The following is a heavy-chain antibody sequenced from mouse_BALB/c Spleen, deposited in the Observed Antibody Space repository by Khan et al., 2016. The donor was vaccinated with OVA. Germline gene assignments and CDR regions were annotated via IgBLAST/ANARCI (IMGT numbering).Heavy chain of an antibody. CDR1: GYTFTSYT. CDR3: ARKSTRASY. Sequence: QVQLKQSGAELVKPGASVKMSCKAFGYTFTSYTMHWVKQRPGQGLEWIGYINPSSGYTKYNQKFKDKATLTADKSSSTADMQLSSLTSEDSAVYYCARKSTRASYWGQGTTLTVSS. D-gene: IGHD3-1*01. V-gene: IGHV1-4*01. J-gene: IGHJ2*01. CDR2: INPSSGYT.